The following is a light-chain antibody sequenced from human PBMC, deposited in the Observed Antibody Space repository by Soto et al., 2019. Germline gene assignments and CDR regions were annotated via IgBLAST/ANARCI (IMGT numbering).Light chain of an antibody. CDR3: CSYADSSTYV. V-gene: IGLV2-23*01. J-gene: IGLJ1*01. CDR1: SSDVGSYNL. CDR2: EGS. Sequence: QSALTQAAAVSGCPGQSITISCTGTSSDVGSYNLVSWYQQHPGEAPKLMIYEGSKRPSGVSNRFSGSKSGNTASLTISGLQAEDDADYYCCSYADSSTYVFGTGTKVTVL.